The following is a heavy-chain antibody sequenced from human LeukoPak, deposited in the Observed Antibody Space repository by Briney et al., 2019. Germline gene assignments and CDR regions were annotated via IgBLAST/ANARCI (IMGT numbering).Heavy chain of an antibody. J-gene: IGHJ4*02. Sequence: GASLKISCKGSGCRFTSYWIGWVRPMPGKGLEWMGIIYPGDSDTRYSPSFQGQVTISADKSISTAYLQWSSLKASDTAMYYCARGTPRITAAAVLFDYWGQGTLVTVSS. CDR2: IYPGDSDT. D-gene: IGHD6-13*01. CDR1: GCRFTSYW. V-gene: IGHV5-51*01. CDR3: ARGTPRITAAAVLFDY.